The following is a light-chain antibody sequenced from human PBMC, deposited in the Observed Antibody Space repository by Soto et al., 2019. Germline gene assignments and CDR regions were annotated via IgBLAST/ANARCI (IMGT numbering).Light chain of an antibody. V-gene: IGKV3-15*01. Sequence: EIVVTQFPATLSVAPGEKAPLSCRGSQSVSSNLAWYQQKPGQAPRLLIYGASTRATGIPDRFSGSGSGTEFTLTISRLQSEDFAVYYCQKYNNWPPWTFGQGTKVDIK. CDR3: QKYNNWPPWT. J-gene: IGKJ1*01. CDR2: GAS. CDR1: QSVSSN.